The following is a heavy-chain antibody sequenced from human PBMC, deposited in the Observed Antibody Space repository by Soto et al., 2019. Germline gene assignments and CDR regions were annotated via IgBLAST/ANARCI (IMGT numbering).Heavy chain of an antibody. D-gene: IGHD6-13*01. Sequence: SETLSLTCTVSGGSISSYYWSWIRQPPGKGLEWIGSIYYSGSTYYNPSLKSRVTISVDTSKNQFSLKLSSVTAADTAVYYCASFIAAAGYYDGMDVWGQGTTVT. CDR1: GGSISSYY. CDR3: ASFIAAAGYYDGMDV. J-gene: IGHJ6*02. V-gene: IGHV4-39*01. CDR2: IYYSGST.